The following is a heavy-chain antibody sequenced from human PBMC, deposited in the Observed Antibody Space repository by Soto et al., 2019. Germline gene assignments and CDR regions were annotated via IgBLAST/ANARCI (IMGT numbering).Heavy chain of an antibody. V-gene: IGHV3-30-3*01. J-gene: IGHJ6*02. D-gene: IGHD2-8*01. CDR1: GFTFSSYA. CDR2: ISYDGSNK. Sequence: GGSLRLSCAASGFTFSSYAMHWVRQAPGKGLEWVAVISYDGSNKYYADSVKGRFTISRDNSKNTLYLQMNSLRAEDTAVYYCARDRIGYCTNGVCYTPLYYGMDVWGQGTTVTSP. CDR3: ARDRIGYCTNGVCYTPLYYGMDV.